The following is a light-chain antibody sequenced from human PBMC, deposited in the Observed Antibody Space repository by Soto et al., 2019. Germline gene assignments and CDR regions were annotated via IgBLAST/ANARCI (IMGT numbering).Light chain of an antibody. CDR3: SSYTSSSTPYV. CDR2: DVS. CDR1: SSDVGRYNY. Sequence: QSVLAQPASVSGSRGQSITISCTGTSSDVGRYNYVSWYQQHPGKVPKLMIYDVSNWPSGVSDRFSGSKSGNTASLTISWLQAEDEADYYCSSYTSSSTPYVFGTGTKVTVL. J-gene: IGLJ1*01. V-gene: IGLV2-14*03.